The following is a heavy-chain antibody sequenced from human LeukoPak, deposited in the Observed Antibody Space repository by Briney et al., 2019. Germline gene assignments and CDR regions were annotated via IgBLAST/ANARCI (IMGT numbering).Heavy chain of an antibody. D-gene: IGHD2-15*01. J-gene: IGHJ4*02. CDR3: ARGGSSDVTLGDYFDY. CDR2: IIPIFGTA. CDR1: GGTFSSYD. Sequence: SVKVSCKASGGTFSSYDISWVRQAPGQGLEWMGRIIPIFGTANYAQKFQGRVTITTDESTSTAYMQLSSLRSEDTAVYYCARGGSSDVTLGDYFDYWGQGTLVTVSS. V-gene: IGHV1-69*05.